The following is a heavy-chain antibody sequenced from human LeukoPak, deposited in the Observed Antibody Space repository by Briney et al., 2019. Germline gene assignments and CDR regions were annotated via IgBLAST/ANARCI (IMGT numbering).Heavy chain of an antibody. D-gene: IGHD3-16*01. J-gene: IGHJ4*02. CDR2: IWYDGSNK. CDR3: ARAAGGVSHYFDY. CDR1: GFTFSSYG. V-gene: IGHV3-33*01. Sequence: GGSLRLSCAASGFTFSSYGMHWVRQAPGKGLEWVAFIWYDGSNKYYASSVEGRFTISRANSKNTLYLQMNSLRAEETAVYYCARAAGGVSHYFDYWGQGTLVTVSS.